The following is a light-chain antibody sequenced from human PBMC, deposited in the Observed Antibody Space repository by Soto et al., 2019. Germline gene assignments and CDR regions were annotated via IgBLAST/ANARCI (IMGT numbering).Light chain of an antibody. Sequence: EIVLTQSPATLSLSPGERATLSCRASQSVSSFLGWYQQKPGQAPRLLIYDASNRAPGIPARFSGSGSGTDFTHTISSLEPEDFAVYYCQQRSSWTFGQGTKVDIK. V-gene: IGKV3-11*01. CDR1: QSVSSF. CDR3: QQRSSWT. J-gene: IGKJ1*01. CDR2: DAS.